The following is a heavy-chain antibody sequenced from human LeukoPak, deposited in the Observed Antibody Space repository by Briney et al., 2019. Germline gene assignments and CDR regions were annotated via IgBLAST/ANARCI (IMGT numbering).Heavy chain of an antibody. J-gene: IGHJ4*02. V-gene: IGHV3-11*01. CDR1: GFTVSSNY. CDR3: ARWDSSGCLDY. Sequence: GGSLRLSCAASGFTVSSNYMSWVRQAPGKGLEWVSYISSSGTTIYYADSVKGRFTISRDNAKNSLYLQMNSLRAEDTAVYFCARWDSSGCLDYWGQGTLVTVSS. D-gene: IGHD3-22*01. CDR2: ISSSGTTI.